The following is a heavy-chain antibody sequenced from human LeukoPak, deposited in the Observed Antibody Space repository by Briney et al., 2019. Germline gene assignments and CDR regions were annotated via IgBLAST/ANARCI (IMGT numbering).Heavy chain of an antibody. Sequence: PSETLSLTCAVYGGSFSGYYWSWIRQPPGKGLEWIGYIYYSGSTNYNPSLKSRVTISVDTSKNQFSLKLSSVTAADTAVYYCARGGGTYYYDSSGYSVFDYWGQGTLSPSPQ. J-gene: IGHJ4*02. D-gene: IGHD3-22*01. CDR2: IYYSGST. CDR3: ARGGGTYYYDSSGYSVFDY. CDR1: GGSFSGYY. V-gene: IGHV4-59*01.